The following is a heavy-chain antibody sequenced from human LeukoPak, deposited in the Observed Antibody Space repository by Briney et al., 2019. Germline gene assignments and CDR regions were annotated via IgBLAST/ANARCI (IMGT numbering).Heavy chain of an antibody. CDR3: ARERRSGSYLDDF. Sequence: PSETLSLTCAVYGGSFSGYYWSWIRQPPGKGLEWIGEINHSGSTNYNPSLKSRVTISVDTSKNQFSLKLSSVTAADTAVYYCARERRSGSYLDDFWGQGTLVSVSS. CDR2: INHSGST. D-gene: IGHD3-10*01. J-gene: IGHJ4*02. CDR1: GGSFSGYY. V-gene: IGHV4-34*01.